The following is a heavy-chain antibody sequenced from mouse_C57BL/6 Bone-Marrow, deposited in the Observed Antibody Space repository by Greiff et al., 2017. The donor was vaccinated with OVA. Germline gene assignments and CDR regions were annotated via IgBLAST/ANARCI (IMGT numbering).Heavy chain of an antibody. V-gene: IGHV1-19*01. CDR2: INPYNGGT. CDR1: GYTFTDYY. D-gene: IGHD1-1*01. CDR3: ARGGSFFDY. J-gene: IGHJ2*01. Sequence: EVQLQQSGPVLVKPGASVKMSCKASGYTFTDYYMNWVKQSHGKRLEWIGVINPYNGGTSYNQKFKGKATLTVDKSSSTAYMELNSLTSEDSAVYYCARGGSFFDYWGQGTTLTVSS.